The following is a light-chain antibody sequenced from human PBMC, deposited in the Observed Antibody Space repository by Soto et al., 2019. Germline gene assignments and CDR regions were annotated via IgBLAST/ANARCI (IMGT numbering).Light chain of an antibody. Sequence: EIVMTQSPATLSVSPGERATLSCRASQSVSSNLAWYQQKPGQAPRLLIYGASTRATGIPARFSGSESGTEFTLTNTRLQSEDFAVYYCQQYNNWPWTFGQGTKVESK. CDR1: QSVSSN. CDR3: QQYNNWPWT. J-gene: IGKJ1*01. CDR2: GAS. V-gene: IGKV3-15*01.